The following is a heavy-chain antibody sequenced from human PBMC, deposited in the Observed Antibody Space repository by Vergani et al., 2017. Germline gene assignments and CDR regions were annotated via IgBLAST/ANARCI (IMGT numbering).Heavy chain of an antibody. Sequence: QVQLVQSGAEVKKPGSSVKVSCKASGGTFSSYAISWVRQAPGQGLEWMGGIIPIFGTANYAQKFQGRVTITADESTSTAYMELSSLRSEDTAVYYCASRDITSFGVVIIRGYYYYGMDVWGQGTTVTVSS. CDR2: IIPIFGTA. CDR1: GGTFSSYA. J-gene: IGHJ6*02. V-gene: IGHV1-69*01. D-gene: IGHD3-3*01. CDR3: ASRDITSFGVVIIRGYYYYGMDV.